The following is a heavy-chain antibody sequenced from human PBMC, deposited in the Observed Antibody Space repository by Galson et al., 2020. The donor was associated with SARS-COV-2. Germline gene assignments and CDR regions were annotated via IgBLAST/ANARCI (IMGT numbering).Heavy chain of an antibody. V-gene: IGHV3-30*03. J-gene: IGHJ6*02. D-gene: IGHD5-12*01. CDR3: VTGWLPYYYGMDV. CDR2: ISYDGSNQ. CDR1: GFIFSSCG. Sequence: GGSLRLSCAASGFIFSSCGMHWVRQAPGKGLEWVAVISYDGSNQYYADSVKGRFTISRDNSKNTLHLQMNSLRAEDTAVYYCVTGWLPYYYGMDVWGQGTTVTVSS.